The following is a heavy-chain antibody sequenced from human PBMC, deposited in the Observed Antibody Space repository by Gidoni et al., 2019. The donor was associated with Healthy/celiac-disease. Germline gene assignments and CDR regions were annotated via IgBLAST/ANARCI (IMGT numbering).Heavy chain of an antibody. V-gene: IGHV3-53*01. CDR1: GFPVSSHY. D-gene: IGHD3-9*01. CDR2: IYSGGST. Sequence: EVQLVESGGGLIQPGGSLRLSCAASGFPVSSHYMSWVRQAPGKGLEWVSVIYSGGSTYYADSVKGRFTISRDNSKNTLYLQMNSLRAEDTAVYYCARSSYDILTGYPIPFDYWGQGTLVTVSS. J-gene: IGHJ4*02. CDR3: ARSSYDILTGYPIPFDY.